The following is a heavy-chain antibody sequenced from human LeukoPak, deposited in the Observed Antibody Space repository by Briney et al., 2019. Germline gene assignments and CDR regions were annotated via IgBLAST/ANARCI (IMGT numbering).Heavy chain of an antibody. D-gene: IGHD6-13*01. Sequence: SQTLSLTCAISGDSVSSNSAIWTWIRQSPSRGLEWLGRTYYRSKWYDDYALSVRSRITINPDTSKNQFSLQLNFVTPEDTAVYYCARPPSAATDYYYYYYGMDVWGQGTTVTVSS. CDR1: GDSVSSNSAI. CDR3: ARPPSAATDYYYYYYGMDV. CDR2: TYYRSKWYD. V-gene: IGHV6-1*01. J-gene: IGHJ6*02.